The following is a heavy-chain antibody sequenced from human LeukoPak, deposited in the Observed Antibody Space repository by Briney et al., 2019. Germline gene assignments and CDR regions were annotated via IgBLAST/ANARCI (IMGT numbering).Heavy chain of an antibody. CDR1: GFTFSSYS. V-gene: IGHV3-21*01. CDR3: AKSANYYDSSGYPRPDAFDI. D-gene: IGHD3-22*01. CDR2: ISSSSSYI. Sequence: PGGSLRLSCAASGFTFSSYSMNWVRQAPGKGLEWVSSISSSSSYIYYADSVKGRFTISRDNSKNTLYLQMNSLRAEDTAVYYCAKSANYYDSSGYPRPDAFDIWGQGTMVTVSS. J-gene: IGHJ3*02.